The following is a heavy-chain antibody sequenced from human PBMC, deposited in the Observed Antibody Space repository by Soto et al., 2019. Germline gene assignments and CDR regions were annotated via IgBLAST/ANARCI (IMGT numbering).Heavy chain of an antibody. D-gene: IGHD2-21*02. J-gene: IGHJ6*02. Sequence: VGSLRLSCEASGFSFSTYSMHWVRQAPGKGLEWVSSIGRRSDIYYADSVKGRFTISRDNAKNSVSLQMNSLRDEDTAVYYCAREETAWPLAYGLDVWGHGTTVTVS. CDR3: AREETAWPLAYGLDV. CDR2: IGRRSDI. CDR1: GFSFSTYS. V-gene: IGHV3-21*01.